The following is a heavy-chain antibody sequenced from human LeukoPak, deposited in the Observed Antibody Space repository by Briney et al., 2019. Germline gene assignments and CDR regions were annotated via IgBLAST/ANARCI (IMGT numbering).Heavy chain of an antibody. D-gene: IGHD6-19*01. CDR2: ISYDGSNK. Sequence: GRSLRLSCAASGFTFSSYGMHWVRQAPGKGLEWVAVISYDGSNKYYADSVKGRFTISRDNSKSTLYLQMNSLRAEDTAVYYCAKHSQWLGHFDYWGQGTLVTVSS. CDR1: GFTFSSYG. CDR3: AKHSQWLGHFDY. V-gene: IGHV3-30*18. J-gene: IGHJ4*02.